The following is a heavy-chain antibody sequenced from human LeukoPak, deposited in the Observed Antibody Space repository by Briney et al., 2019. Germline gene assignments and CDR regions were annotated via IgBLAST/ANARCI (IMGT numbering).Heavy chain of an antibody. V-gene: IGHV4-59*01. CDR3: ARGDSNDSKGFDP. Sequence: PSETLSLTCTVSGGSISTYSWNWIRHPPGRGLEWIGSMYYRGSTNFNPSHRSRVTMSLDTSKNQFSLKLSSVTAADTAVYYCARGDSNDSKGFDPWGQGTLVTVSS. CDR1: GGSISTYS. J-gene: IGHJ5*02. CDR2: MYYRGST. D-gene: IGHD4-11*01.